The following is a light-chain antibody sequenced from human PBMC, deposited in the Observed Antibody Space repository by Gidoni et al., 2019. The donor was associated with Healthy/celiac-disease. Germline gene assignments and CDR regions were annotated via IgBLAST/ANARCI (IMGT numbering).Light chain of an antibody. J-gene: IGKJ4*01. CDR3: QQRSNWPPLT. CDR2: DAS. V-gene: IGKV3-11*01. CDR1: QSVSSY. Sequence: EIVLTQSPATLSLSPGERATLSCRASQSVSSYLAWYQQKPGQAPRLLIYDASNRATGIPARFSGRGSGTDFTLTISSLEPEDFAVYYCQQRSNWPPLTFGGGTKLEIK.